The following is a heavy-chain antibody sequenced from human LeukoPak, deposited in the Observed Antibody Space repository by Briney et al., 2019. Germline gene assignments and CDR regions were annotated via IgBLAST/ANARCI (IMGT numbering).Heavy chain of an antibody. CDR3: ARADDLLTGGAFDI. V-gene: IGHV1-69*01. CDR1: GGTFSSYA. J-gene: IGHJ3*02. Sequence: SVKVSCKASGGTFSSYAISWVRQAHGQGLEWMGGIIPIFGTANYAQKFQGRVTITADESTSTAYMELSSLRSEDTAVYYCARADDLLTGGAFDIWGQGTMVTVSS. D-gene: IGHD3-9*01. CDR2: IIPIFGTA.